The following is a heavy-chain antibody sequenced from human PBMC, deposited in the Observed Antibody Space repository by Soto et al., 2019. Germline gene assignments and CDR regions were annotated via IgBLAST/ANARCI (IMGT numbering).Heavy chain of an antibody. CDR2: IYYSGST. Sequence: LETLSLTCTVSGVSISSSSYYCGCIRQPPVKGLEFILSIYYSGSTYYNPSLKSRVTISVDTSKNQFSLKLSSVTAADTAVYYCARSGNEGYYDFWSGSPGGYYYGMDVWGQGTTVTVSS. D-gene: IGHD3-3*01. J-gene: IGHJ6*02. CDR3: ARSGNEGYYDFWSGSPGGYYYGMDV. CDR1: GVSISSSSYY. V-gene: IGHV4-39*01.